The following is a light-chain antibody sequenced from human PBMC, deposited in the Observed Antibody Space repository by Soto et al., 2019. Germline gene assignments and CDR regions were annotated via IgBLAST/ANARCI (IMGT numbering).Light chain of an antibody. CDR3: QSYDSSLSAYV. CDR1: SSNIGAHYD. V-gene: IGLV1-40*01. CDR2: GNT. J-gene: IGLJ2*01. Sequence: SVLTQPPSVSGAPGQRVTISCTGSSSNIGAHYDVQWYQQLPGTAPKLLVYGNTNRPSGVPDRFSGSSSGTSASLAITGLQAEDEADYYCQSYDSSLSAYVFGGGTKLTVL.